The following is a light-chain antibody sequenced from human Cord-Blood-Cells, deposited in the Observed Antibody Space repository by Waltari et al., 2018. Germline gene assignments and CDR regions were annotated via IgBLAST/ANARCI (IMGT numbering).Light chain of an antibody. J-gene: IGKJ3*01. CDR1: QSVSSY. CDR2: DAS. V-gene: IGKV3-11*01. CDR3: QQRSNWPRT. Sequence: EIVLTQSPATLSLSPGERATLSCRASQSVSSYLVWYQQKPGQAPRLLIYDASNRATGIPARFSGSGSGTDFTLTISSLEPDDFAAYYCQQRSNWPRTFGPGTKVDIK.